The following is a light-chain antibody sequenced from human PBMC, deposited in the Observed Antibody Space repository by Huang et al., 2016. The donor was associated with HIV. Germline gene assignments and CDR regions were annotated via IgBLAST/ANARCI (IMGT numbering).Light chain of an antibody. J-gene: IGKJ4*01. Sequence: EVVLTQSPGTLSLSPGERATLSCRASQSVTSAYLAWYQQNPGQAPRLLIHGASNRATGIPDRFSGSGSGTDFTLTISRLEPEDFAVYYCQQYGSSPLTFGGGTKVEI. CDR1: QSVTSAY. V-gene: IGKV3-20*01. CDR2: GAS. CDR3: QQYGSSPLT.